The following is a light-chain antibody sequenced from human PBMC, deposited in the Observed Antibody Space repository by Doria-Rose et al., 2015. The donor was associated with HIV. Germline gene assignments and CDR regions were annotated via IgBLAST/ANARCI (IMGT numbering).Light chain of an antibody. CDR2: WAS. J-gene: IGKJ3*01. V-gene: IGKV4-1*01. Sequence: DIRVTQSPESLGMSLGERATLNCKSNPSLLYTSKNYLAWYQQKPGQPPKLLIYWASTRQSGVPARFSGSGSGTDFTLTISSLEAEDVAVYYCQQYYGTPSFGPGTTVDIK. CDR3: QQYYGTPS. CDR1: PSLLYTSKNY.